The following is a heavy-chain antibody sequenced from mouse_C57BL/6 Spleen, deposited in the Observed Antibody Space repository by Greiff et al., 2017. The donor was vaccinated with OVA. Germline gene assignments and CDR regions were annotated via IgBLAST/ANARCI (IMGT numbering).Heavy chain of an antibody. CDR3: ASELGPY. Sequence: EVQLQQSGPELVKPGASVKISCKASGYTFTDYYMNWVKQSHGKSLEWIGDINPNNGGTSYNQKFKGKATLTVDKSSSTAYMELRSLTSEDSAVYYCASELGPYWGQGTSVTVSS. CDR1: GYTFTDYY. D-gene: IGHD4-1*01. J-gene: IGHJ4*01. V-gene: IGHV1-26*01. CDR2: INPNNGGT.